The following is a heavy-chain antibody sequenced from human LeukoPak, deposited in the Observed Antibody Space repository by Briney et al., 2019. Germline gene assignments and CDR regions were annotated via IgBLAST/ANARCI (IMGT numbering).Heavy chain of an antibody. CDR2: ISSSSSYI. Sequence: GGSLRLSCAASGFTFSSYSMNWVRQAPGKGLEWVSSISSSSSYIYYADSVKGRFTISRDNAKNSLYLQMNSLRAEDTAVYYCARDPSAYGDPTYGFDYWGQGTLVTVSS. V-gene: IGHV3-21*01. D-gene: IGHD4-17*01. CDR3: ARDPSAYGDPTYGFDY. CDR1: GFTFSSYS. J-gene: IGHJ4*02.